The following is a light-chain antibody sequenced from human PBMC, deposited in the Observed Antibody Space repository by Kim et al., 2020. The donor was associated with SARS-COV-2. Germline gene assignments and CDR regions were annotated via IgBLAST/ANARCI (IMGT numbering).Light chain of an antibody. CDR2: GNS. J-gene: IGLJ3*02. CDR1: SSNIGAGYD. V-gene: IGLV1-40*01. CDR3: QSFDSSLGGSV. Sequence: QGVTISCNGCSSNIGAGYDVHWYQQLPGRAPELVIHGNSNRPSGVPARFSGFKSGASGSLDITGLQAEDEADYYCQSFDSSLGGSVFGGGTQLTVL.